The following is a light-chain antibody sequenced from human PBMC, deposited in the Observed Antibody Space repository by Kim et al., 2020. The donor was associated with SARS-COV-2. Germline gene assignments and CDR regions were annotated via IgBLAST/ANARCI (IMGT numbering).Light chain of an antibody. CDR2: AAS. Sequence: SQGESASLACRARQGVSSNSLAWYQQKPGQAPRLLIYAASSRATGVPDRFSGSGSGTDITLTSSRLETEDIAVYYCQQYGSSPRTFGQGTKLEI. CDR1: QGVSSNS. J-gene: IGKJ2*01. V-gene: IGKV3-20*01. CDR3: QQYGSSPRT.